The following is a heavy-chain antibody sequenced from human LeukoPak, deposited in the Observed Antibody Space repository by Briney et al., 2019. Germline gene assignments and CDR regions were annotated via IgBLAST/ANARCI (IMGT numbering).Heavy chain of an antibody. V-gene: IGHV3-30-3*01. CDR2: ISYDGSNK. CDR1: GFTFSRYA. Sequence: PGGSLRLSCAASGFTFSRYAMHWVRQAPGKGLEWVAVISYDGSNKYYVDSVKGRFTISRDNSKNTLYLQMNSLGAEDTAVYYCARREAKVVSYGLDVWGKGTTVTVST. CDR3: ARREAKVVSYGLDV. D-gene: IGHD4/OR15-4a*01. J-gene: IGHJ6*04.